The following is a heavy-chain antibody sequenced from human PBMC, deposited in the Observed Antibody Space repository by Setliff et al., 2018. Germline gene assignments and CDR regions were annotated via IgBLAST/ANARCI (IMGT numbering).Heavy chain of an antibody. CDR3: ARDGVSYAMDV. Sequence: PGGSLRLSCAASGFSFSGYYMSWVRQAPGKGLEWLSKISGSGTTIFYADSVRGRLTISRDNAKNLLYLQMNNLRVEDTALYSCARDGVSYAMDVWGHGATVTVSS. CDR1: GFSFSGYY. J-gene: IGHJ6*02. V-gene: IGHV3-11*04. CDR2: ISGSGTTI.